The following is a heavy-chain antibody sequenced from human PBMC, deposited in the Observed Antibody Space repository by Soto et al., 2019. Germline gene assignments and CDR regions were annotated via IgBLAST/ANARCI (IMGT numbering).Heavy chain of an antibody. Sequence: PSETLSLTCTVSGGSIDSYYWTWIRQPPGKGLEWIGYVYYTGTTTYSPSLKSRGTISVDTAMNQISLKLSSVTAADTAFYYCARLGGYYQSFDTWGQGTLVTVSS. J-gene: IGHJ5*02. D-gene: IGHD3-22*01. V-gene: IGHV4-59*08. CDR3: ARLGGYYQSFDT. CDR2: VYYTGTT. CDR1: GGSIDSYY.